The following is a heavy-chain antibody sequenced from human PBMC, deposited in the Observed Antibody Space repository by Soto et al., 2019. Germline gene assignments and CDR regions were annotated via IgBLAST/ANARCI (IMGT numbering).Heavy chain of an antibody. CDR2: IYYSGST. CDR1: GGSISSGDYY. Sequence: SETLSLTCTVSGGSISSGDYYWSWIRQPPGKGLEWIGYIYYSGSTYYNPSLKSRVTISVDTSKNQFSLKLSSVTAADTAVYSCAVEIATSGNWVDPWGQGTLVTVSS. D-gene: IGHD2-21*01. CDR3: AVEIATSGNWVDP. J-gene: IGHJ5*02. V-gene: IGHV4-30-4*01.